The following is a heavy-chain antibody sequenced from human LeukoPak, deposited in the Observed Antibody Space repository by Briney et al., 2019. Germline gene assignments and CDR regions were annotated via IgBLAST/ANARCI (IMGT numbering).Heavy chain of an antibody. CDR3: ARDVLEGAMRYGDYGFDY. CDR1: GYTFTSYG. CDR2: ISAYNGNT. Sequence: ASVKVSCKASGYTFTSYGISWVQQAPGQGLEWMGWISAYNGNTNYAQKLQGRVTMTTDTSTSTAYMELRSLRSDDTAVYYCARDVLEGAMRYGDYGFDYWGQGTLVTVSS. J-gene: IGHJ4*02. D-gene: IGHD4-17*01. V-gene: IGHV1-18*01.